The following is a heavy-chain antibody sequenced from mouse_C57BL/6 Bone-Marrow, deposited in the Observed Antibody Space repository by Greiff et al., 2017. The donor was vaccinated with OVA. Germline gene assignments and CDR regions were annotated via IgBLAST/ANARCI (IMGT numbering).Heavy chain of an antibody. CDR1: GYSITSGYY. D-gene: IGHD2-4*01. J-gene: IGHJ3*01. V-gene: IGHV3-6*01. CDR2: ISYDGSN. Sequence: EVQLVESGPGLVKPSQSLSLTCSVTGYSITSGYYWNWIRQFPGNKLEWMGYISYDGSNNYNPSLKNRISITRDTSKNQFFLKLNSVTTEDTATYYCESIYYEYERVPYGGQGTRVTVSA. CDR3: ESIYYEYERVPY.